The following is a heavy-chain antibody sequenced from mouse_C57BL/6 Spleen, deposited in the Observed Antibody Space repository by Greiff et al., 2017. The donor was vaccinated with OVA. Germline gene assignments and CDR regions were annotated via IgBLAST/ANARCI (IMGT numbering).Heavy chain of an antibody. Sequence: LVESGAELVKPGASVKMSCKASGYTFTTYPIEWMKQNHGKSLEWIGNFHPYNDDTKYNEKFKGKATLTVEKSSSTVYLELSRLTSDDSAVYYCARRNDDKEAWFAYWGQGTLVTVSA. CDR3: ARRNDDKEAWFAY. CDR1: GYTFTTYP. D-gene: IGHD2-3*01. CDR2: FHPYNDDT. J-gene: IGHJ3*01. V-gene: IGHV1-47*01.